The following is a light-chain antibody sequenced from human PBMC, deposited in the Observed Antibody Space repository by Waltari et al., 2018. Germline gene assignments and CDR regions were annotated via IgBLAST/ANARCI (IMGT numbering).Light chain of an antibody. Sequence: HSALTQPASVSGSPGQSITISCTGTRSDVGGYDFVSWYRQHPGKAPNLILFYVTERPTCISARFSVSKSGNTASLTISGLQADDEADYYCASYTASSDFVFGSGTTVTV. V-gene: IGLV2-14*03. CDR3: ASYTASSDFV. CDR2: YVT. CDR1: RSDVGGYDF. J-gene: IGLJ1*01.